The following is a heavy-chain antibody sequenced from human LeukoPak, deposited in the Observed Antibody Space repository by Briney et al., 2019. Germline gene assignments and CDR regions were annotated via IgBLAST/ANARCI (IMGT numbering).Heavy chain of an antibody. J-gene: IGHJ4*02. CDR3: VKDSSSGSYFDY. Sequence: GGSLRLSCSASGFTFSRYAMHWVRQAPGKGLEYVSANSSNGGSTYYADSVKGRFTISRDNSRNTLHLQMSSLRVEDTAVYYCVKDSSSGSYFDYWGQGTLVTVSS. D-gene: IGHD3-10*01. CDR1: GFTFSRYA. V-gene: IGHV3-64D*06. CDR2: NSSNGGST.